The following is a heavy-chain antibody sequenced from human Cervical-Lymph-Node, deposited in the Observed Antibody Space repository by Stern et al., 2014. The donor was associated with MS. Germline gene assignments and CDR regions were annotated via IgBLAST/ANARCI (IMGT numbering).Heavy chain of an antibody. V-gene: IGHV3-11*01. CDR3: AKGGAVALYYDTSGSNDY. CDR1: GFTFSDFY. Sequence: QVQLVESGGGLVQPGGSLRLSCAASGFTFSDFYLRWIRQAPGQRLEWISYMGNSDKKIHYADSVKGLFTISRDYAKNIVYLQMNSRRAEDTAVYYWAKGGAVALYYDTSGSNDYWGQGTRVTVSS. D-gene: IGHD3-22*01. J-gene: IGHJ4*02. CDR2: MGNSDKKI.